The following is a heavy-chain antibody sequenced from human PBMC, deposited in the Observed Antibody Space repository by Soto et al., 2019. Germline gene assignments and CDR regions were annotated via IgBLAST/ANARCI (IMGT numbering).Heavy chain of an antibody. CDR3: AKTYYYDSSGYFRYYFDY. CDR2: ISGNGDST. J-gene: IGHJ4*02. Sequence: EVQLLESGGGLVQPGGSLRLSCAASGFTFSSYAMSWVRQAPGKGLEWVSAISGNGDSTYYADSVKGGFTISRDNSKNTLFLQMNRLRAEATAVYYCAKTYYYDSSGYFRYYFDYWGQGTLVTVSS. D-gene: IGHD3-22*01. V-gene: IGHV3-23*01. CDR1: GFTFSSYA.